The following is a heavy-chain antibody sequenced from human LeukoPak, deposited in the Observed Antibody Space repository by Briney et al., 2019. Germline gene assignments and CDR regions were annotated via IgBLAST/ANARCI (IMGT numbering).Heavy chain of an antibody. V-gene: IGHV3-49*03. J-gene: IGHJ4*02. Sequence: GGSLRLSCTASGFSFGDYAMSWFRRAPGKGLEWVGFIASETYGGTAEYAASVKGRFTISRDDSKSIAYLQMNSLRTEDTAVYYCSRDQTPYYWGQGTLVTVSS. CDR2: IASETYGGTA. CDR1: GFSFGDYA. CDR3: SRDQTPYY.